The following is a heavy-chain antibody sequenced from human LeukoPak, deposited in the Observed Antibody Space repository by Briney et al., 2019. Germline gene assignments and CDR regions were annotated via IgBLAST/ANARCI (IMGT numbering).Heavy chain of an antibody. D-gene: IGHD3-10*01. CDR2: IYTSGST. V-gene: IGHV4-61*02. J-gene: IGHJ5*02. CDR3: ARGKIYGSVT. Sequence: SETLSLTCTVSGGSISSGSYYWSWIRQPAGKGLEWIGRIYTSGSTNYNPSLKSRVTMSVDTSKNQFSLKLSSVTAADTAVYYCARGKIYGSVTWGQGTLVTVSS. CDR1: GGSISSGSYY.